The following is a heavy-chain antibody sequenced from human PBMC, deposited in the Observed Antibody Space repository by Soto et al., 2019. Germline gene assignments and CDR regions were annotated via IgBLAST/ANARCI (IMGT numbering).Heavy chain of an antibody. D-gene: IGHD5-12*01. V-gene: IGHV2-5*02. J-gene: IGHJ4*02. CDR2: IYWDDDK. CDR3: AHIDPEIVTVGGHGGFDY. CDR1: GFSLTSGVG. Sequence: QITLKESGPTLVRPPQTLTLTYTFSGFSLTSGVGVGWIRQPPGNALEWLALIYWDDDKRYSPSLKNRLTITKDTSKNQVVLTMTNVGPVDTATYFCAHIDPEIVTVGGHGGFDYWGQGTLVTVSS.